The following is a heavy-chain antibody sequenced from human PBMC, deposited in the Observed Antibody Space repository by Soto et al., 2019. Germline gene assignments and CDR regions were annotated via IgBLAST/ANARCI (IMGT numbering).Heavy chain of an antibody. Sequence: EVQLVESGGGLVQPGGSLRLSCAASGFTFSSYDMHWVRQATGKGLEWVSAIGTAGDPYYPGSVKGRFTISRENAKNSLYLQMNSLRAEDTAVYYCARVTNTVALDYWGQGTLVTVSS. CDR2: IGTAGDP. D-gene: IGHD4-17*01. CDR1: GFTFSSYD. CDR3: ARVTNTVALDY. J-gene: IGHJ4*02. V-gene: IGHV3-13*05.